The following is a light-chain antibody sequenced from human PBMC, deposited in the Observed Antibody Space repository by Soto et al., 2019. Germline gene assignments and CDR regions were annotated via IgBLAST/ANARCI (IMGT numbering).Light chain of an antibody. CDR1: KSFTRW. V-gene: IGKV1-5*03. CDR3: QQYNSYSLS. Sequence: DIQMTQSPSTLAASVGDRVTITCRASKSFTRWLAWYQQKPGKAPKLLIYKASNLEVGVPSRFSGTGSGTEFNFTITDLQPDDFATYYCQQYNSYSLSFGQGTKLEV. J-gene: IGKJ2*03. CDR2: KAS.